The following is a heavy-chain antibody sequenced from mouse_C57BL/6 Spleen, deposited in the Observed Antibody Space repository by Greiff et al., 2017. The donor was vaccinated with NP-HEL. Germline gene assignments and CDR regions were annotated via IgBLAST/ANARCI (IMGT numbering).Heavy chain of an antibody. Sequence: EVKLEESGGGLVQPGGSMKLSCVASGFTFSNYWMNWVRQSPEKGLEWVAQIRLKSDNYATHYAESVKGRFTISRDDSKSSVYLQMNNLRAEDTGIYYCTGDDYDGYYFDYWGQGTTLTVSS. CDR2: IRLKSDNYAT. CDR1: GFTFSNYW. V-gene: IGHV6-3*01. J-gene: IGHJ2*01. CDR3: TGDDYDGYYFDY. D-gene: IGHD2-4*01.